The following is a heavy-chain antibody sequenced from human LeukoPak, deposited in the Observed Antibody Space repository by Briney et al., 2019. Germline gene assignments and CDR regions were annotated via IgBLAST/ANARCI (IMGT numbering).Heavy chain of an antibody. J-gene: IGHJ5*02. CDR1: GASIRSHY. D-gene: IGHD2-2*01. CDR2: IYGSGST. Sequence: PSETLSLTCTVSGASIRSHYWSRIRQPPGKGLEWIGYIYGSGSTDYNPSLKSRVTISIDTSKNQLYLKVTSVTAADTAVYYCARGSTRYEAWGQGTLVTVSS. V-gene: IGHV4-59*11. CDR3: ARGSTRYEA.